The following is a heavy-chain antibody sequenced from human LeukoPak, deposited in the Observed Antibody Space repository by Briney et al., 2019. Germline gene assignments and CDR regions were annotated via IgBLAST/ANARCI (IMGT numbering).Heavy chain of an antibody. CDR2: IIPIFGTA. J-gene: IGHJ4*02. D-gene: IGHD7-27*01. CDR1: GGTFSSYA. Sequence: ASVKVSCKASGGTFSSYAIGWVRQAPGQGLEWMGGIIPIFGTANYAQKFQGRVTITADESTSTAYMELSSLRSEDTAVYYCARGRGNWGSVYFDYWGQGTLVTVSS. CDR3: ARGRGNWGSVYFDY. V-gene: IGHV1-69*13.